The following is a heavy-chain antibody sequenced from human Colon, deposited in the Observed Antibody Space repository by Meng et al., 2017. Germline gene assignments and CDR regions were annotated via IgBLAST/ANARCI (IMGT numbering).Heavy chain of an antibody. D-gene: IGHD6-19*01. V-gene: IGHV1-2*06. CDR3: GKREYISGLAY. CDR1: GYTFTDYY. Sequence: QVQLVQSGAEVKKPGASVKFSCKASGYTFTDYYIHWVRQAPGQGLEWMGRINPKSGGTNSAQIFQGRVTMTRDTSISTVYMELTRLRSDDTALYYCGKREYISGLAYWGQGTLVTVSS. CDR2: INPKSGGT. J-gene: IGHJ4*02.